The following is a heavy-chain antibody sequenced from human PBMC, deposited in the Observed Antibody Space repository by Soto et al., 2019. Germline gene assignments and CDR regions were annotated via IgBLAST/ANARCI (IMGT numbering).Heavy chain of an antibody. CDR2: ISAYNGNT. Sequence: ASVKVSCKASGYTFTSYGISWVRQAPGQGLEWMGWISAYNGNTNYAQKLQGRVTMTTDTSTSTAYMELRSLRSEDTAVYYCAAVGNYDFWSGYYKRSYYYYGMDVWGQGTTVTVSS. CDR3: AAVGNYDFWSGYYKRSYYYYGMDV. V-gene: IGHV1-18*01. J-gene: IGHJ6*02. CDR1: GYTFTSYG. D-gene: IGHD3-3*01.